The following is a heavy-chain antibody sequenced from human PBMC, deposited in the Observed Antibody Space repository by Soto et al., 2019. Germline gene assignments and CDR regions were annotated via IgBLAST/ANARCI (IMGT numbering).Heavy chain of an antibody. CDR3: ARDLPGSSSWSLFDY. D-gene: IGHD6-13*01. J-gene: IGHJ4*02. CDR2: IIPILDRA. CDR1: GLSFRRYH. Sequence: SVKVSCQAYGLSFRRYHINWVRQPAGQGLEWMGWIIPILDRANYAQKFQGRVTITADKSTSTAYMELRRLRSEDTAVYFCARDLPGSSSWSLFDYWGQGTLVTVSS. V-gene: IGHV1-69*04.